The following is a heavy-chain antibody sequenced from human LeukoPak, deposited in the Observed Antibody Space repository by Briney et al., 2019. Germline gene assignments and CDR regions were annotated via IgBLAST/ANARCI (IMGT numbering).Heavy chain of an antibody. V-gene: IGHV3-48*02. D-gene: IGHD3-10*01. J-gene: IGHJ4*02. CDR1: GFTFSSYS. CDR3: ARDVMVRGALYLDY. CDR2: VSRSSSII. Sequence: GGSLRLSCAASGFTFSSYSMNWVRQAPGKGLEWVSYVSRSSSIIYYAGSVKGRFTISRDNAKNSLYLQMNSLRDEDTAEYYCARDVMVRGALYLDYWGQGTLVTVSS.